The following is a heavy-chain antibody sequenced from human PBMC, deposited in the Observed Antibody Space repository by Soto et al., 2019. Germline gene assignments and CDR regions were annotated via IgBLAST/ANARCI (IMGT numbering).Heavy chain of an antibody. CDR2: IYPSFHSP. Sequence: QVQLVQSGAEVKKPGASVKISCKTSGDTFSHYYMHWVRQAPGQGLALMSIIYPSFHSPTDSQNFLGRLTVTSDASTLTVYMELSSLKSEDTAVYYCARAQVSGTIEIGFSVWGQGTLVNVSS. V-gene: IGHV1-46*03. CDR1: GDTFSHYY. J-gene: IGHJ3*01. CDR3: ARAQVSGTIEIGFSV. D-gene: IGHD1-26*01.